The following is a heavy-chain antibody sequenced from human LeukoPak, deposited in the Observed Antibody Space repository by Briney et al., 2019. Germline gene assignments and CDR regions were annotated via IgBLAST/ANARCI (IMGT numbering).Heavy chain of an antibody. CDR3: ARGVGEVWFDP. CDR2: IYYSGST. Sequence: SQTLSLTCTVSGGSISSGDYYWSWIRQPPGKGLEWIGYIYYSGSTYYNPSLKSRVTISVDTSKNQFSLKLSSVTAADTAVYHCARGVGEVWFDPWGQGTLVTVSS. J-gene: IGHJ5*02. V-gene: IGHV4-30-4*08. D-gene: IGHD2-15*01. CDR1: GGSISSGDYY.